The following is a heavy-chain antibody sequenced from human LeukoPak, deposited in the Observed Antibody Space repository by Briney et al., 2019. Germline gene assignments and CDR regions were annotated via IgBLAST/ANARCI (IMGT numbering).Heavy chain of an antibody. D-gene: IGHD3-10*01. CDR2: ISGSGGST. J-gene: IGHJ4*02. V-gene: IGHV3-23*01. CDR3: AVLFGEFK. Sequence: GGSLSLSCAASGFTFSSYAMSWVRQAPRQGLEGVSVISGSGGSTSYADSVKGRFTISRDNSKNKLYLQMNSLRAEDAAVYYCAVLFGEFKWGQGTLVTVSS. CDR1: GFTFSSYA.